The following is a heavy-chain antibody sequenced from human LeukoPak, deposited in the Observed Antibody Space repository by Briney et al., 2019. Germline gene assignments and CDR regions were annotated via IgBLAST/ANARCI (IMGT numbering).Heavy chain of an antibody. CDR1: GFTFRSYS. CDR3: ARGIASSIAARTRWFDP. J-gene: IGHJ5*02. D-gene: IGHD6-6*01. Sequence: GGSLRLSCAASGFTFRSYSMTWVRQAPGKGLGWVSSISSSSSYIYDADSVKGRFTVSIDNAKNSLYLQMNSLRAEDTAVYYCARGIASSIAARTRWFDPWGQGTLVTVSS. CDR2: ISSSSSYI. V-gene: IGHV3-21*01.